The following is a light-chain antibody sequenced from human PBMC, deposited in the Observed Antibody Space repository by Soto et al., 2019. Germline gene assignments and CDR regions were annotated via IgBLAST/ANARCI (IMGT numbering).Light chain of an antibody. CDR2: WAS. V-gene: IGKV4-1*01. CDR1: QTVLYSSKNKNY. Sequence: DLVMTQSPDSLAVSLGGRATINCKSSQTVLYSSKNKNYLAWYQQRIGQPPKLLIYWASTRESGVPDRFRGSGSGTDFTLTNSSLQAEDVAVYYCQQYYSSPHTFGQGTKLEIK. J-gene: IGKJ2*01. CDR3: QQYYSSPHT.